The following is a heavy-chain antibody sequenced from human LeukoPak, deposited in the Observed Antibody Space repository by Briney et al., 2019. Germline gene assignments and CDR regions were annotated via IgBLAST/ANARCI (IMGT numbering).Heavy chain of an antibody. V-gene: IGHV1-69*04. J-gene: IGHJ4*02. CDR1: GGTFSSYA. CDR3: ARGRGSGGSPSTFDY. CDR2: IIPILGIA. Sequence: SVKVSCKASGGTFSSYAISWVRQAPGQGLEWMGRIIPILGIANYAQKFQGRVTITADKSTSTAYMELSSLRSEDTAVYYCARGRGSGGSPSTFDYWGQGTLVTVSS. D-gene: IGHD2-15*01.